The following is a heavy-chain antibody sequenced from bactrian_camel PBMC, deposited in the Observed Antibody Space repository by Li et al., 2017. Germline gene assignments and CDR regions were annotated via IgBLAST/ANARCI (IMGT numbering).Heavy chain of an antibody. V-gene: IGHV3S31*01. CDR1: GFTFSSAA. J-gene: IGHJ4*01. D-gene: IGHD1*01. CDR2: INSGGVNT. CDR3: VKDEVGAWFGYEYNY. Sequence: DVQLVESGGDLVQPGGSLRLSCAASGFTFSSAAMHWVRQAPGKGPEWVSGINSGGVNTHYADSVKGRFSISRDNAKNTLYLQLNKLKTEDTAFYYCVKDEVGAWFGYEYNYWGQGTQVTVS.